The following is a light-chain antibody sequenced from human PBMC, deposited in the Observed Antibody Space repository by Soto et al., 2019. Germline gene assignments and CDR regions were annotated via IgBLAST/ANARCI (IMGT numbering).Light chain of an antibody. J-gene: IGKJ1*01. CDR3: QQYNTWLWT. V-gene: IGKV3-15*01. CDR1: QSVNAN. CDR2: GAS. Sequence: EVVMTQSPATLSVSPGERATLSCRASQSVNANLAWYQQKPGQAPRLLIHGASTRATGIPARFSGSGFGTEFMLTISSLQSEDFAVYYCQQYNTWLWTFGQGTKVEI.